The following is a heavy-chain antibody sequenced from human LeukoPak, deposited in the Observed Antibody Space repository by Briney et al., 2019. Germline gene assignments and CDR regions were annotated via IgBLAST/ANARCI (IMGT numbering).Heavy chain of an antibody. V-gene: IGHV3-48*03. CDR2: ISRAGNSI. CDR3: ARGPYSSNWYVDY. J-gene: IGHJ4*02. Sequence: GGSLRLSCAASGFTLSSYEMNWVRLAPGKGLEWISYISRAGNSIYYADSVKGRFTISRDSAKNSLYLQMNSLRAEDTAVYYCARGPYSSNWYVDYWGQGTLVTVAS. CDR1: GFTLSSYE. D-gene: IGHD6-13*01.